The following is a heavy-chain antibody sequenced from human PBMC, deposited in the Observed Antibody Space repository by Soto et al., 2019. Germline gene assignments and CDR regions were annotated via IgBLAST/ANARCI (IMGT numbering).Heavy chain of an antibody. CDR2: VSYDGITK. V-gene: IGHV3-30*18. J-gene: IGHJ4*02. D-gene: IGHD5-18*01. Sequence: PGGSLRLSCAASGFTVSSYGMNWVRQAPGKGLEWVAVVSYDGITKYCADAVKGRFTISRDNSKNAVYLQMNSLRTEDTAVYYWAKSPGLRRRAMAQGSDYWGQGTLVTVSS. CDR1: GFTVSSYG. CDR3: AKSPGLRRRAMAQGSDY.